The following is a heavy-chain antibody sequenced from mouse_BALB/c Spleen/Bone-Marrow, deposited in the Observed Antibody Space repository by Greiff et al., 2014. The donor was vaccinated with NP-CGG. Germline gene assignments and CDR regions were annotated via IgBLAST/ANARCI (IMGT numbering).Heavy chain of an antibody. CDR1: GFSLTSYD. CDR3: ARESSYDGFHTMDQ. D-gene: IGHD2-3*01. CDR2: IWSGGST. Sequence: QVQLQQSGPVLVHPSQSLSITCTVSGFSLTSYDIHWVRQSPGKGLEWLGVIWSGGSTDYNAAFISRLSISKDNSKSQVFFKMYSLQADDTAIYYSARESSYDGFHTMDQWGQGTSVTVSS. J-gene: IGHJ4*01. V-gene: IGHV2-4-1*01.